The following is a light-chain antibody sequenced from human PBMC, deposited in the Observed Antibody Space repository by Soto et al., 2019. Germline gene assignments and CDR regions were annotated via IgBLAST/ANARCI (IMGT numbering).Light chain of an antibody. Sequence: EIVMTQSPDTLSVSPGEGVTLSCRASQSVSSNLAWYQQKPGQAPRLLIYGASTRAIGIPARFSGSGSGTDFTLTISSLQSEDFAVYYCQQYYDWPQWTFGQGAKVEIK. CDR3: QQYYDWPQWT. CDR1: QSVSSN. V-gene: IGKV3-15*01. J-gene: IGKJ1*01. CDR2: GAS.